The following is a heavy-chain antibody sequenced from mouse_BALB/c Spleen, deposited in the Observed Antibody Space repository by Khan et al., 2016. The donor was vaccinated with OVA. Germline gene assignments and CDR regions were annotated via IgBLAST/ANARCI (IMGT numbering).Heavy chain of an antibody. D-gene: IGHD1-1*01. CDR3: ARIYGSDFDY. Sequence: EVQLKQSGPELVKPGASVKISCKASGYSFTGYFMHWVMQSHGKSLEWIGRINPHFGETFYNQKFVGKATLTVDESSSTAHMELRSLASEDSAVYYCARIYGSDFDYWGQGTTVTVSS. J-gene: IGHJ2*01. CDR2: INPHFGET. CDR1: GYSFTGYF. V-gene: IGHV1-20*02.